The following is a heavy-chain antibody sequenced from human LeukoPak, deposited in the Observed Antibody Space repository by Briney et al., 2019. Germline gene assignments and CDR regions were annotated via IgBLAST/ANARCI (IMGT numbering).Heavy chain of an antibody. CDR1: GFTFSSYW. D-gene: IGHD4-17*01. CDR3: ARDYYGDYELYYYFDY. J-gene: IGHJ4*02. CDR2: INWNGGST. V-gene: IGHV3-20*04. Sequence: GGSLRLSCAASGFTFSSYWMHWVRQAPGKGLVWVSGINWNGGSTGYADSVKGRFTISRDNAKNSLYLQMNSLRAEDTALYYCARDYYGDYELYYYFDYWGQGTLVTVSS.